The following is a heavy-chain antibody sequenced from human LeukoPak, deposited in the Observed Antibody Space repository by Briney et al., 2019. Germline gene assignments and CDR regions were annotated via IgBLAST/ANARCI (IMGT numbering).Heavy chain of an antibody. CDR3: ARDFAPNRYCSSTSCSPFDY. CDR1: GYTFTSYG. CDR2: ISAYNGNT. Sequence: ASVKVSCKASGYTFTSYGISWVRQAPGQGLEWMGWISAYNGNTNYAQKLQGRVTMTTDTSTSTAYMELRSLRSDNTAVYYCARDFAPNRYCSSTSCSPFDYWGQGTLVTVSS. D-gene: IGHD2-2*01. J-gene: IGHJ4*02. V-gene: IGHV1-18*01.